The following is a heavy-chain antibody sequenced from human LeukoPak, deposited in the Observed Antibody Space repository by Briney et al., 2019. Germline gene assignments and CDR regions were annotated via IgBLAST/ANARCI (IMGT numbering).Heavy chain of an antibody. CDR1: GYTFSNYG. J-gene: IGHJ4*02. V-gene: IGHV1-18*01. CDR3: ARDGGGGTGQIDY. Sequence: ASVKVSCKTSGYTFSNYGVSWVRQAPGQGLEWMGWISGYNGNTKYAQNLQGRVSMTTDTSTSTAYMELRSLKSDDTAVYYCARDGGGGTGQIDYWGQGTLVTVSS. D-gene: IGHD3-16*01. CDR2: ISGYNGNT.